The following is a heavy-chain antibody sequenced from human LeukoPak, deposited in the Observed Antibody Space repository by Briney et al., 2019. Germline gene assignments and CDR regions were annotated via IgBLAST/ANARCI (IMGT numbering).Heavy chain of an antibody. Sequence: ASETLSLTCTVSGVSISSGSYYWSWLRQPAGKGLEWIGRIYTSGSTNYNPSLKSRVTISVDTAKNQLSLKLSSVTAADTAVYYCARDPGDYFDYWGQGTLVTVSS. CDR3: ARDPGDYFDY. V-gene: IGHV4-61*02. CDR2: IYTSGST. J-gene: IGHJ4*02. CDR1: GVSISSGSYY.